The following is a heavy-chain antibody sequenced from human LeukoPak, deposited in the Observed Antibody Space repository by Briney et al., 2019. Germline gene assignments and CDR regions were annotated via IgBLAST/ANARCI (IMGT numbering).Heavy chain of an antibody. D-gene: IGHD4-17*01. CDR2: IKYDGTME. V-gene: IGHV3-7*01. J-gene: IGHJ4*02. CDR1: RFTFSTSW. Sequence: GGSLRLSCVASRFTFSTSWMTWVCQAPGKGLEFVAGIKYDGTMESYVDSVNGRFTISRDNSKNTLSLHMNSLRAEDTSLYYCAKDRAAGAVTTYDSWGQGTLVTVSS. CDR3: AKDRAAGAVTTYDS.